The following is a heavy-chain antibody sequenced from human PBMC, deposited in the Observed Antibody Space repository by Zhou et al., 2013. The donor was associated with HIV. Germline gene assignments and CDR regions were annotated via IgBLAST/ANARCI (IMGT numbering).Heavy chain of an antibody. D-gene: IGHD1-1*01. V-gene: IGHV1-18*01. CDR1: GYAFVDYG. J-gene: IGHJ4*02. CDR2: ISGARQVSGQGLEWLRWTTGPSHSA. Sequence: QVQLVQSGAEVKKPGASVKVSCKASGYAFVDYGISWVRQAPGHGLEWMAWISGARQVSGQGLEWLRWTTGPSHSAKYAQKFQDRVSVTTNSSTNVVYMEMRRLTTDDTAVYYCARDGGIDWDDSGSEFWGQGTLVTVSS. CDR3: ARDGGIDWDDSGSEF.